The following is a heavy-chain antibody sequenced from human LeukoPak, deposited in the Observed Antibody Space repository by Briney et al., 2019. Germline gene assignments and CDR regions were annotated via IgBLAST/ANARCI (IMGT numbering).Heavy chain of an antibody. D-gene: IGHD3-22*01. Sequence: KPSETLSLTCAVYGGSFSGYYWSWIRQPPGKGLEWIGEINHSGSTNYNPSLKSRVTISVDTSKNQFSLKLSSVTAADTAVYYCARVPHDSSGYNYWGQGTLDTVSS. CDR1: GGSFSGYY. CDR2: INHSGST. CDR3: ARVPHDSSGYNY. J-gene: IGHJ4*02. V-gene: IGHV4-34*01.